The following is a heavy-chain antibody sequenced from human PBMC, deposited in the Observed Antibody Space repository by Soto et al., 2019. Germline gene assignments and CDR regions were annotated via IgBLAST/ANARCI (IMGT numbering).Heavy chain of an antibody. J-gene: IGHJ6*02. V-gene: IGHV5-51*01. D-gene: IGHD2-2*01. CDR3: ARQDIVVVPAAIDYYYGMDV. CDR1: GYSFTSYW. CDR2: IYPGDSDT. Sequence: LGESLKISCKGSGYSFTSYWIGWVRQMPGKGLEWMGIIYPGDSDTRYSPSFQGQVTISADKSISTAYLQWSSLKASDTAMYYCARQDIVVVPAAIDYYYGMDVWGQGTTVTVSS.